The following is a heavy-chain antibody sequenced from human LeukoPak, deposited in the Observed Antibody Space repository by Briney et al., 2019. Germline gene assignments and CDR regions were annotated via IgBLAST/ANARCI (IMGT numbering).Heavy chain of an antibody. CDR1: GFTFGRYW. J-gene: IGHJ5*02. V-gene: IGHV3-74*01. D-gene: IGHD6-13*01. CDR3: ARVAAARNWFDP. CDR2: ISSDGSNT. Sequence: PGGSLRLSCAASGFTFGRYWMHWVRQAPGDGLAWVSRISSDGSNTNYADSVKGRFTISRSNAMNTLYLQMNSLRAEETALYHCARVAAARNWFDPWGKGTLVTVFS.